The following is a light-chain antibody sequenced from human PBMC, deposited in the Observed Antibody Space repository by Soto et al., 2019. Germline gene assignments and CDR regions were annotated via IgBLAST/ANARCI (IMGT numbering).Light chain of an antibody. V-gene: IGKV3-15*01. CDR2: GAS. CDR1: QSVSSN. Sequence: EIVMTQSPATLSVSPGERATLSCMASQSVSSNLAWYQQKPGQAPRLLIYGASTRATGIPARFSGSGSGTEFTLTLSSLQSEDFAVYYCQQYNNWPPWTFGQGTKVEIK. CDR3: QQYNNWPPWT. J-gene: IGKJ1*01.